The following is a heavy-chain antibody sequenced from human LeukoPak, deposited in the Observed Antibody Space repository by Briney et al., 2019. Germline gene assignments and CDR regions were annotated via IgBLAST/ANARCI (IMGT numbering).Heavy chain of an antibody. Sequence: LRLSCAASGFTFSSYAMSWIRQPPGKGLEWIGYIYHSGSTYYNPSLKSRVTISVDRPQNQFSLTLSSVTAADTAVYYCARYCSSTSCFYFDNWGQGTLVTVSS. CDR3: ARYCSSTSCFYFDN. V-gene: IGHV4-30-2*01. J-gene: IGHJ4*02. CDR1: GFTFSSYA. D-gene: IGHD2-2*01. CDR2: IYHSGST.